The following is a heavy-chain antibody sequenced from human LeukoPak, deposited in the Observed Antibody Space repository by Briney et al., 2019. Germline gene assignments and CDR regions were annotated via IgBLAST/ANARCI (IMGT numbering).Heavy chain of an antibody. V-gene: IGHV4-38-2*01. CDR1: GYSIRNGDY. CDR2: MYNSVSI. Sequence: PSETLSLTCVVSGYSIRNGDYWGWIRQSPGKGLEWIASMYNSVSIHYNPSLKSRVTILVDTSKNEFSPKMRSVTAADTAVYYCARNSSSGFFDYWGQGTLATVSS. D-gene: IGHD6-6*01. J-gene: IGHJ4*02. CDR3: ARNSSSGFFDY.